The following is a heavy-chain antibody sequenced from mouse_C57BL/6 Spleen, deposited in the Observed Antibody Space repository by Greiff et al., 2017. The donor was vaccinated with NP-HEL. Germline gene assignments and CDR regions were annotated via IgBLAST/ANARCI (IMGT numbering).Heavy chain of an antibody. Sequence: EVMLVESGGGLVKPGGSLKLSCAASGFTFSDYGMHWVRQAPEKGLEWVAYISSGSSTIYYADTVKGRFTISRDNAKTTLFLQLTSLRSEDTAMYYCASTHDLLYYYAMDYWGQGTSVTVSS. D-gene: IGHD2-3*01. CDR2: ISSGSSTI. J-gene: IGHJ4*01. V-gene: IGHV5-17*01. CDR3: ASTHDLLYYYAMDY. CDR1: GFTFSDYG.